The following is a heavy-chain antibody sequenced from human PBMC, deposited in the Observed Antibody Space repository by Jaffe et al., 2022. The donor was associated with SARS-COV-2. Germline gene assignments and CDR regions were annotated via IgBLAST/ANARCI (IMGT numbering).Heavy chain of an antibody. CDR2: IRSKTDGGTT. V-gene: IGHV3-49*03. CDR3: TRDTRGDGYY. Sequence: EVQLVESGGGLVQPGRSLRLSCTASGFTFGDYAMSWFRQAPGKRLEWLGFIRSKTDGGTTEYAASVKGRFTLSRDDSKSIAYLQMNSLKTEDTAVYYCTRDTRGDGYYWGQGTLVTVSS. CDR1: GFTFGDYA. J-gene: IGHJ4*02. D-gene: IGHD3-10*01.